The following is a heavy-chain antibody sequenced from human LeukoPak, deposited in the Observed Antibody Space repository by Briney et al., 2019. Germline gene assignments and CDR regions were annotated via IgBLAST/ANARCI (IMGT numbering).Heavy chain of an antibody. V-gene: IGHV3-33*01. CDR2: IWYDGSNK. Sequence: GGSLRLSCAASGFTFSSYGMHWVRQAPGKGLEWVAVIWYDGSNKYYADSVKGRFTISRDNSKNTLYLQMNSLRAEDTAVYYCARDISYCGGDCAPYYFDYWGQGTLVTVSS. J-gene: IGHJ4*02. CDR1: GFTFSSYG. D-gene: IGHD2-21*02. CDR3: ARDISYCGGDCAPYYFDY.